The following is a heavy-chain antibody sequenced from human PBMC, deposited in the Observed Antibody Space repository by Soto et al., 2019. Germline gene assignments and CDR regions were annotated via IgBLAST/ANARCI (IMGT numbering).Heavy chain of an antibody. J-gene: IGHJ6*02. CDR3: ARETLSYGSALDV. CDR1: GFRFDEYN. Sequence: GGSLRLSCAASGFRFDEYNMHWARQAPGKGLEWLSLITWNGANTYYADSVKGRFTISRDGTTKSVSLQMTSLKREDTGLYYCARETLSYGSALDVWGQGTTVTVSS. D-gene: IGHD3-16*01. V-gene: IGHV3-43*01. CDR2: ITWNGANT.